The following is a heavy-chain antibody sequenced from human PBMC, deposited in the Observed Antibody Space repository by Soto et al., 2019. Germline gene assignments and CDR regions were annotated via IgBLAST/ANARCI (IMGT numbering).Heavy chain of an antibody. Sequence: EVQLLESGGGLVQPGGSLRLSCAASGFTISTYAMTWVRQAPGKGLECVSGVTGSGGQIHYADSVKGRFTISKDNSKNTLYLQMSSLREEDTDLYYCAKDAVYKDCLWLMDSWGQGTLVTVSS. V-gene: IGHV3-23*01. D-gene: IGHD2-21*02. CDR3: AKDAVYKDCLWLMDS. J-gene: IGHJ5*02. CDR2: VTGSGGQI. CDR1: GFTISTYA.